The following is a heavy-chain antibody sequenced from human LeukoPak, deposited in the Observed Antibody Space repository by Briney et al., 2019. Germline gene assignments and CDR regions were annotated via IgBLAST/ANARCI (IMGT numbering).Heavy chain of an antibody. Sequence: SETLSLTRTVSGYSISSGYYWGWIRQPPGKGLEWIGSIYHSGSTYYNPSLKSRVTISVDTSKSQFSLKLRSVTAADTAVYYCATWYSSGWDNWFDPWGQGILVTVSS. CDR2: IYHSGST. J-gene: IGHJ5*02. CDR3: ATWYSSGWDNWFDP. D-gene: IGHD6-19*01. V-gene: IGHV4-38-2*02. CDR1: GYSISSGYY.